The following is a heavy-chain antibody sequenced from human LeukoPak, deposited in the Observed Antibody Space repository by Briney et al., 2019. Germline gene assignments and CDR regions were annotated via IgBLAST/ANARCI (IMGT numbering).Heavy chain of an antibody. CDR3: ARDQEQLVPYYYYYMDV. CDR2: ISSSSSTI. J-gene: IGHJ6*03. Sequence: PGGSLRLSCAASGFTFSSYSMNWVRQAPGKGLEWVSYISSSSSTIYYADSVKGRFTISRDNAKNSLYLQMNSLGAEDTAVYYCARDQEQLVPYYYYYMDVWGKGTTVTVSS. V-gene: IGHV3-48*04. D-gene: IGHD6-6*01. CDR1: GFTFSSYS.